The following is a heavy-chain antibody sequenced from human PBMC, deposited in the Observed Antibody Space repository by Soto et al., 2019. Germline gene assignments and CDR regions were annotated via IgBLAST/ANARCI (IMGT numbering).Heavy chain of an antibody. CDR3: ACEWVDAFDI. V-gene: IGHV3-33*01. D-gene: IGHD1-26*01. J-gene: IGHJ3*02. Sequence: QVQLVESGGGVVQPGRSLRLSCAASGFTFSSYGMHWVRQAPGKGLEWVAVIWYDGSNKYYADSVKGRFTISRDNSKNTLYLQMNSLRAEDTAVYYCACEWVDAFDIWGQGTMVTVSS. CDR1: GFTFSSYG. CDR2: IWYDGSNK.